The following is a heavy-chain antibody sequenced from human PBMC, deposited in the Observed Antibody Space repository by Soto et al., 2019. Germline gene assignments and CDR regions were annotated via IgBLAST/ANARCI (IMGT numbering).Heavy chain of an antibody. D-gene: IGHD4-4*01. CDR1: GGSIRSYY. CDR3: ARHRTYSSSFDY. V-gene: IGHV4-59*08. Sequence: PSETLSLTCTVSGGSIRSYYWSWFRQPPGKGLEWIGNIYYSGSTKYNPSLKSRVTISVDTAKNQFSLKLRSVTAADTAVYYCARHRTYSSSFDYWGQGSLVTVSS. J-gene: IGHJ4*02. CDR2: IYYSGST.